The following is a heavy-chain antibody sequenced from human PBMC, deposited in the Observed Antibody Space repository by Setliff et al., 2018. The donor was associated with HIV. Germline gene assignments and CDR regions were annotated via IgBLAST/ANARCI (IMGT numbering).Heavy chain of an antibody. D-gene: IGHD6-19*01. J-gene: IGHJ3*02. Sequence: GESLKISCAASGFTFSSYAMHWVRQAPGKGLEWVAVISYDGSNKYYADSVKGRFTISRDNSKNTLYLQMNSLRAEDTAVYYCAREFVARHSAAKLSIAVARAFDIWGQGTMVTVSS. CDR3: AREFVARHSAAKLSIAVARAFDI. CDR1: GFTFSSYA. V-gene: IGHV3-30-3*01. CDR2: ISYDGSNK.